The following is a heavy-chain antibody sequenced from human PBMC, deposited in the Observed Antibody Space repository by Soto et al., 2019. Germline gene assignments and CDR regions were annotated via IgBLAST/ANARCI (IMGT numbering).Heavy chain of an antibody. Sequence: PSETLSLTCTVSGASISVHSYYWTWIRQPPGKGLEWIGSSYCSGTTYFNPSLKSRATISVDTSKNQFSLRLTSVTAADTAIYYCTRRYNWNDNYSDPWGPGALVTVSS. D-gene: IGHD1-20*01. CDR1: GASISVHSYY. V-gene: IGHV4-39*01. J-gene: IGHJ5*02. CDR3: TRRYNWNDNYSDP. CDR2: SYCSGTT.